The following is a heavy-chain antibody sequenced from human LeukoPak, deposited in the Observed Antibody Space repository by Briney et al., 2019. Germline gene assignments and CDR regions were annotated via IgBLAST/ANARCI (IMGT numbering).Heavy chain of an antibody. Sequence: GESLKISCAASGFTFSSYGMHWVRQAPGKGLEWVAVIWYDGSNKYYADSVKGRFTISRGNSKNTLYLQMNSLRAEDTAVYYCARGVIAAAGIVDYWGQGTLVTVSS. J-gene: IGHJ4*02. CDR2: IWYDGSNK. V-gene: IGHV3-33*01. CDR3: ARGVIAAAGIVDY. D-gene: IGHD6-13*01. CDR1: GFTFSSYG.